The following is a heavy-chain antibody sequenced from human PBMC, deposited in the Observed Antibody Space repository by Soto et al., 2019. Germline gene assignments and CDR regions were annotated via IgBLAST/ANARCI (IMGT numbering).Heavy chain of an antibody. CDR3: ARFSMTTVTPFD. Sequence: GASLNISWKGSGYSFTTYCIGWVSQMPGKGLEWMGIIYPGDSDTRYSPSFQGQVTISADKSISTAYLQWSSLKASDTAIYYCARFSMTTVTPFDWGQGTLVTVSS. J-gene: IGHJ4*02. CDR1: GYSFTTYC. V-gene: IGHV5-51*01. D-gene: IGHD4-17*01. CDR2: IYPGDSDT.